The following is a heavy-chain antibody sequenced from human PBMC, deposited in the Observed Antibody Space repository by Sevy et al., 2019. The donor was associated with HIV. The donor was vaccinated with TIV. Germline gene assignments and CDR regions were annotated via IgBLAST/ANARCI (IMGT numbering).Heavy chain of an antibody. D-gene: IGHD4-17*01. J-gene: IGHJ4*02. Sequence: GGSLRLSCAASGFTFSTYGMHWVRQAPGKGLEWVAVIWFDESNTYYADSVKGRFTISRDIAKNTLHLQMNSLRAEDTAVYYCASDLEFCDYGDYGPAFMPDYWGQGTLVTVSS. CDR2: IWFDESNT. CDR3: ASDLEFCDYGDYGPAFMPDY. V-gene: IGHV3-33*01. CDR1: GFTFSTYG.